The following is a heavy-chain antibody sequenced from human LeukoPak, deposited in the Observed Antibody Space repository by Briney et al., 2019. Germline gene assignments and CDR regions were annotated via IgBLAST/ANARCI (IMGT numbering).Heavy chain of an antibody. CDR3: ARGRLVLFYFDY. D-gene: IGHD6-6*01. CDR1: GFTFSSYS. Sequence: GGSLRLSCAASGFTFSSYSMNWVRQAPGKGLEWVSSISSSSSYIYYADSVKGRFTISRDNAKNSLYLQMNSLRAEDTAVYYCARGRLVLFYFDYWGQGTLVTVSS. V-gene: IGHV3-21*01. CDR2: ISSSSSYI. J-gene: IGHJ4*02.